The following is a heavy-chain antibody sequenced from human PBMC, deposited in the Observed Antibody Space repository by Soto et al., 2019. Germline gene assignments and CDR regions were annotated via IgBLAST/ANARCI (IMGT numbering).Heavy chain of an antibody. D-gene: IGHD3-16*01. CDR1: GFTFSSYW. CDR2: INSDGSST. CDR3: ARGGRLAFVSVSGMDV. Sequence: EVQLVESGGGLVQPGGSLRLSCAASGFTFSSYWMHWVRQAPGKGLVWVSRINSDGSSTSYADSVKGRFTISRDNAKNTGYLQMNSLRAEDTAVYYCARGGRLAFVSVSGMDVWGQGTTVTVSS. V-gene: IGHV3-74*01. J-gene: IGHJ6*02.